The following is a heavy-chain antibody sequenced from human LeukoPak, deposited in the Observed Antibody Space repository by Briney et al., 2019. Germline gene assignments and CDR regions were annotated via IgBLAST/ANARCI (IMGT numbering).Heavy chain of an antibody. CDR3: TRDHNWGPDY. Sequence: GASVKVSFKASGYTFTDHHLHWVRQAPGQELEWVGWIRPKSGDIHYAQTFYGRVTLTRDTSINTAYMELTGLTSDDTGVYYCTRDHNWGPDYWGQGTLIIVSS. D-gene: IGHD7-27*01. J-gene: IGHJ4*02. CDR2: IRPKSGDI. V-gene: IGHV1-2*02. CDR1: GYTFTDHH.